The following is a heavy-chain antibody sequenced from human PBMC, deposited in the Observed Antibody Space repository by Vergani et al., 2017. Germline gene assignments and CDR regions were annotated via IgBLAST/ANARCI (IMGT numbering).Heavy chain of an antibody. V-gene: IGHV3-11*04. CDR1: GFTFSDYY. CDR2: ISSSSSTI. J-gene: IGHJ6*03. Sequence: QVQLVESGGGLVKPGGSLRLSCAASGFTFSDYYMSWIRQAPGKGLEWVSYISSSSSTIYYADSVKGRFTISRDNSKNTLYLEMNALRAEDTAVYYCARDFLTRVTTLDYYYMGVWGKGTTVTVSS. D-gene: IGHD1-1*01. CDR3: ARDFLTRVTTLDYYYMGV.